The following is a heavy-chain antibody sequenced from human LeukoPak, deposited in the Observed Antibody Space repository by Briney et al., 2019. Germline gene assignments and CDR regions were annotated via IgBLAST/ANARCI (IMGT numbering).Heavy chain of an antibody. CDR1: GYSFTSYW. D-gene: IGHD3-10*01. Sequence: GESLKISCKGSGYSFTSYWIGWVRQMPGKGLEWMGIIYPGDSDTRYSPSFEGQVTISVDKSISTAYLQWSSLKASDTAMYYCARQTRDGSGSRGYSFDFWGQGTLVTVSS. CDR2: IYPGDSDT. CDR3: ARQTRDGSGSRGYSFDF. J-gene: IGHJ4*02. V-gene: IGHV5-51*01.